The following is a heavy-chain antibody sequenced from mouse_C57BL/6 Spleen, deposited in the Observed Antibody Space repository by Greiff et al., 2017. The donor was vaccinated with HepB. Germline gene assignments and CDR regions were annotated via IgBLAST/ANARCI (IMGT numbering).Heavy chain of an antibody. CDR2: ISYDGSN. J-gene: IGHJ4*01. D-gene: IGHD2-5*01. CDR1: GYSITSGYY. CDR3: ARGGSNYERAMDY. Sequence: EVKLQESGPGLVKPSQSLSLTCSVPGYSITSGYYWNWIRQFPGNKLEWMGYISYDGSNNYNPSLKNRISITRDTSKNQFFLKLNSVTTEDTATYYCARGGSNYERAMDYWGQGTSVTVSS. V-gene: IGHV3-6*01.